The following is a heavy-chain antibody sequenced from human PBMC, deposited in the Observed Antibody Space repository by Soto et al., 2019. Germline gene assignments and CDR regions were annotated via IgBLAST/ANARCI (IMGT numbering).Heavy chain of an antibody. D-gene: IGHD6-19*01. J-gene: IGHJ1*01. CDR2: ISGSGDST. Sequence: PGGSLRLSCAASGFTFSRCAMYWVRQAPGKGLEWVSGISGSGDSTYYADSVKGRFTISRDNSKNTLYLQMNSLRAEDTAVYYCAKGVPGIAVAGTGYFQHWGQGTLVTVSS. V-gene: IGHV3-23*01. CDR3: AKGVPGIAVAGTGYFQH. CDR1: GFTFSRCA.